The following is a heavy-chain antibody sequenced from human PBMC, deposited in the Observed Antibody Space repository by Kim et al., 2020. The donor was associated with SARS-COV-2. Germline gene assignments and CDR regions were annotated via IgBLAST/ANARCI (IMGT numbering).Heavy chain of an antibody. J-gene: IGHJ4*02. CDR1: GFTFSTYW. V-gene: IGHV3-7*01. Sequence: GGSLRLSCAASGFTFSTYWMTWVRQPPGKGLEWVANIKEDGTKKDYVDSVKGRFTISRDNAENSLYLQMNSLRVEDTAVYYCAGNPENGYIRWGQGTQVTVSS. CDR3: AGNPENGYIR. CDR2: IKEDGTKK. D-gene: IGHD5-12*01.